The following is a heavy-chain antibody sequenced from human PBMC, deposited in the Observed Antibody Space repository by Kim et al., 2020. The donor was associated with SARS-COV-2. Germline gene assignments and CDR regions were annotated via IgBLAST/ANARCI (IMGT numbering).Heavy chain of an antibody. Sequence: GGSLRLSCAASGFTFSSYAMHWVRQAPGKGLEWVAVISYDGSNKYYADSVKGRFTISRDNSKNTLYLQMNSLRAEDTAVYYCARAMGGMYLGAFDIWGQGTMVTVSS. V-gene: IGHV3-30-3*01. CDR1: GFTFSSYA. CDR2: ISYDGSNK. J-gene: IGHJ3*02. D-gene: IGHD1-26*01. CDR3: ARAMGGMYLGAFDI.